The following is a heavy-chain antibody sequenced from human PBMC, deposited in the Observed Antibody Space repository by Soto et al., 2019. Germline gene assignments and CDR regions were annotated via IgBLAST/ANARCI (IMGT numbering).Heavy chain of an antibody. CDR2: ISYDGSNK. CDR3: AKDVPLYPNLFDY. D-gene: IGHD2-8*01. J-gene: IGHJ4*02. CDR1: GFTFSSYG. Sequence: GGSLRLSCAASGFTFSSYGMHWVRQAPGKGLEWVAVISYDGSNKYYADSVKGRFTISRDNSKNTLYLQMNSLRAEDTAVYYCAKDVPLYPNLFDYWGQGTLATVSS. V-gene: IGHV3-30*18.